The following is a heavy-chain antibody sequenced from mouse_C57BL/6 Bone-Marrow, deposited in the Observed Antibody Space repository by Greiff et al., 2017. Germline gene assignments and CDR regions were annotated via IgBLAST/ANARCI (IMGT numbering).Heavy chain of an antibody. D-gene: IGHD1-1*01. J-gene: IGHJ2*01. CDR3: ASFTTVVAHYFDY. V-gene: IGHV5-6*01. CDR1: GFTFSSYG. Sequence: EVKLVESGGDLVKPGGSLKLSCAASGFTFSSYGMSWVRQTPDKRLEWVATISSGGSYTYYPDSVKGRFTISRDNAKNTLYLQMSSLKSEDTAMYYCASFTTVVAHYFDYWGQGTTLTVSS. CDR2: ISSGGSYT.